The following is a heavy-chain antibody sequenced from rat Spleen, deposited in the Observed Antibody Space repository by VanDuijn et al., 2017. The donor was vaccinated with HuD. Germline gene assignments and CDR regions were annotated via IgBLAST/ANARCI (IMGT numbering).Heavy chain of an antibody. CDR2: IKYDGSNT. CDR3: ARGGRWYFDF. Sequence: EVQLVESGGGLVQPGRSMKLSCAASGFTFRNYDMAWVRQAPTKGLEWVATIKYDGSNTYYRDSVKGRFTISRDNAKNILYLQRDSLRSEDTATYYCARGGRWYFDFWGPGTMVTVSS. V-gene: IGHV5-25*01. D-gene: IGHD1-11*01. J-gene: IGHJ1*01. CDR1: GFTFRNYD.